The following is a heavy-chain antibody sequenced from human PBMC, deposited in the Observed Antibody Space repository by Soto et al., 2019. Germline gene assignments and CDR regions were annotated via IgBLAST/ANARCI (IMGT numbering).Heavy chain of an antibody. J-gene: IGHJ4*02. CDR3: ARSVAVPGAHIDY. CDR2: VYYTGST. V-gene: IGHV4-59*01. CDR1: GGSISGSY. Sequence: SETLSLTCSVSGGSISGSYWSWIRQSPGKGLEWLGYVYYTGSTNYSPSLRSRVSISVDTSKNEFSLRLSSVTAADTAVYFCARSVAVPGAHIDYWGRGTQVTVSS. D-gene: IGHD6-19*01.